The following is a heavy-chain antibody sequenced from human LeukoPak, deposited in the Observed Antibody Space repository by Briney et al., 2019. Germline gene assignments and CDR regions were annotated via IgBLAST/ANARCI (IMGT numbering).Heavy chain of an antibody. CDR2: IYYSGST. J-gene: IGHJ4*02. D-gene: IGHD2-2*01. CDR3: ARFYTVVVPAYFDY. CDR1: GGSISSGSYY. Sequence: SETLSLTCTVSGGSISSGSYYWGWIRQPPGKGLEWIGSIYYSGSTYYNPSLKGRVTISVDTSKNQFSLKLSSVTAADTAVYYCARFYTVVVPAYFDYWGQGTLVTVSS. V-gene: IGHV4-39*01.